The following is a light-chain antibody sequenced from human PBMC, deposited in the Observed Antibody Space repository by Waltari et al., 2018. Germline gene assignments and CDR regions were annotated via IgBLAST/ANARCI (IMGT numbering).Light chain of an antibody. Sequence: EIVLTQFPAILSLSPGERATLSCRASQTVYSYLAWYQQKPGQAPRLLIYDASNRATGIPARFSGSGSGTDFTLTISSLEPEDFAVYYCQQRTNWYTFGQGTKLEIK. CDR1: QTVYSY. J-gene: IGKJ2*01. CDR2: DAS. CDR3: QQRTNWYT. V-gene: IGKV3-11*01.